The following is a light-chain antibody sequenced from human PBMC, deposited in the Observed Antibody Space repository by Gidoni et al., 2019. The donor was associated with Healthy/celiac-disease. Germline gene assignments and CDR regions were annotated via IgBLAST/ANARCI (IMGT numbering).Light chain of an antibody. CDR1: QSVSSN. Sequence: LSCRASQSVSSNLAWYQQKPGQAPRLLIYGASTRATGIPARFSGSGSGTEFTLTISSLQSEDFAVYYCQQYNNWWTFGQGTKVEIK. CDR3: QQYNNWWT. V-gene: IGKV3-15*01. J-gene: IGKJ1*01. CDR2: GAS.